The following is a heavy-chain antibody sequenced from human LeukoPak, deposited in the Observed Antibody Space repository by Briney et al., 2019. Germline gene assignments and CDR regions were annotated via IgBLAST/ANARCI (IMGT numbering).Heavy chain of an antibody. V-gene: IGHV4-39*07. J-gene: IGHJ4*02. CDR3: ARAGGDYYDSSGYYDY. CDR2: IYYSGST. CDR1: GDSISTSSYY. Sequence: SETLSLTCSVSGDSISTSSYYWGWIRQPPGKGLEWIGTIYYSGSTYYNPSLTSRVTISVDTSKNQFSLKLSSVTAADTAVYYCARAGGDYYDSSGYYDYWGQGTLVTVSS. D-gene: IGHD3-22*01.